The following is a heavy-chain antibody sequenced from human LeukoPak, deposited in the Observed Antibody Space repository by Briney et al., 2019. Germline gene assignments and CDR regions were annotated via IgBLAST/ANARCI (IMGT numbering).Heavy chain of an antibody. CDR2: INHSGST. Sequence: PSETLSLTCAVYGGSFSGYYWGWIRQPPGKGLEWIGEINHSGSTNYNPSLKSRVTISVDTSKNQFSLKLSSVTAADTAVYYCARIRQWLRLPYFDYWGQGTLVTVSS. CDR1: GGSFSGYY. J-gene: IGHJ4*02. D-gene: IGHD5-12*01. V-gene: IGHV4-34*01. CDR3: ARIRQWLRLPYFDY.